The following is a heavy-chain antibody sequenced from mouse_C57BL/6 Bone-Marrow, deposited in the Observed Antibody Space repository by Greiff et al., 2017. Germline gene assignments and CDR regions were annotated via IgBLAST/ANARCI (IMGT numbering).Heavy chain of an antibody. V-gene: IGHV1-53*01. CDR3: ARNRFRGDGYSYAMDY. D-gene: IGHD2-3*01. J-gene: IGHJ4*01. CDR2: INPSNGGT. Sequence: QVQLQQSGTELVKPGASVKLSCKASGYTFTSYWMHWVKQRPGQGLEWIGNINPSNGGTNYNEKFKSKATLTVDKSSSTAYMQLSSLTSEDSAVYYCARNRFRGDGYSYAMDYWGQGTSVTVSS. CDR1: GYTFTSYW.